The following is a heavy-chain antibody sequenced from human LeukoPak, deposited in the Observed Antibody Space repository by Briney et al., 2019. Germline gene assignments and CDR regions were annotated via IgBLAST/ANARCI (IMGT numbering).Heavy chain of an antibody. CDR3: ARRVAGTGYDAFDI. J-gene: IGHJ3*02. CDR2: IYYSGST. CDR1: GGSLSSYY. Sequence: SETLSLTCTVSGGSLSSYYWSWVRQAPGKGLEWVGYIYYSGSTNYNASLKSRVTISVDTSKNQFSLKLSSVTAADTAVYYCARRVAGTGYDAFDIWGQGTMVTVSS. V-gene: IGHV4-59*08. D-gene: IGHD6-19*01.